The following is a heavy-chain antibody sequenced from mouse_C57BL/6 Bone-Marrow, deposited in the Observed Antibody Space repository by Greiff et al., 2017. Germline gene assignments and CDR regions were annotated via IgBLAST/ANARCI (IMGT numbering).Heavy chain of an antibody. D-gene: IGHD2-3*01. Sequence: QVQLQQPGAELVRPGSSVQLSCKASGYTFTSYWMDWVKQRPGQGLEWIGNIYPSDSETHYNQKFKDKATLTVDKSSSTAYMQLSSLTSEDSAVYYCARIYDGYDYWGQGTTLTVSS. J-gene: IGHJ2*01. CDR2: IYPSDSET. CDR3: ARIYDGYDY. V-gene: IGHV1-61*01. CDR1: GYTFTSYW.